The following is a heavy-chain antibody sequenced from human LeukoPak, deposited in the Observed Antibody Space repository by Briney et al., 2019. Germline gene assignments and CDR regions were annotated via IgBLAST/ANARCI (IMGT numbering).Heavy chain of an antibody. CDR1: GGSFSGYY. Sequence: SETLSLTCAVYGGSFSGYYWSWIRQPPGKGLEWIGEINYSGSTNYNPSLKSRVTILVDTSKNQFSLKLSSVTAADTAVYYCARHDLGATWIWGQGTLVAVSS. CDR2: INYSGST. D-gene: IGHD1-26*01. V-gene: IGHV4-34*01. CDR3: ARHDLGATWI. J-gene: IGHJ4*02.